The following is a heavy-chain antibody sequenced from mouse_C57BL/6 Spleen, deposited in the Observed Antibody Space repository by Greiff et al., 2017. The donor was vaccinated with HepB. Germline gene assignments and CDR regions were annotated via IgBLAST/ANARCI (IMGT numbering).Heavy chain of an antibody. J-gene: IGHJ4*01. CDR1: GYTFTSYW. CDR2: IDPSDSYT. CDR3: ARGRDSNYNYYAMDY. V-gene: IGHV1-50*01. Sequence: QVQLQQPGAELVKPGASVKLSCKASGYTFTSYWMQWVKQRPGQGLEWIGEIDPSDSYTNYNQKFKGKATLTVDTSSSTAYMKLSSLTSEDSAVYYCARGRDSNYNYYAMDYWGQGTSVTVSS. D-gene: IGHD2-5*01.